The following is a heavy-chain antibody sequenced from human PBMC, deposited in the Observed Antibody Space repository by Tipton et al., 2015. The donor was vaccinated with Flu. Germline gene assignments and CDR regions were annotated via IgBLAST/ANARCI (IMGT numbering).Heavy chain of an antibody. J-gene: IGHJ6*02. D-gene: IGHD1-26*01. V-gene: IGHV1-18*01. CDR2: ISGYNGDT. CDR3: ARDRGSYNIHLEYHYYYGMDV. CDR1: GYTFTNFG. Sequence: QLVQSGVEVKKPGASVKVSCKASGYTFTNFGITWVRQAPGQGLEWMGWISGYNGDTNYAEKLQGRVTMTTDASTHTAYMELRSLKSDDTAMYYCARDRGSYNIHLEYHYYYGMDVWSQGTTVTVSS.